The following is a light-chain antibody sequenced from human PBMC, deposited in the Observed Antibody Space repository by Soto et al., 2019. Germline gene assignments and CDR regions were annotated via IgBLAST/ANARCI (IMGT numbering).Light chain of an antibody. V-gene: IGKV3-15*01. J-gene: IGKJ1*01. CDR2: GAS. CDR3: QQHNNWPSWT. CDR1: QSVSSSY. Sequence: EIVLTQSPGTLSLSPGERATLSCRASQSVSSSYLAWYQQNPGQAPPLLIYGASTRATGIPARFSGSGSGTEFILTISSLQSEDFAVYYCQQHNNWPSWTFGEGTKVDIK.